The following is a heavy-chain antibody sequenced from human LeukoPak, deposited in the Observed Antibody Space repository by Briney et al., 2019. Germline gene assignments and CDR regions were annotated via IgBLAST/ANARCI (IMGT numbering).Heavy chain of an antibody. Sequence: GASLRLSCAASGFTFSNYAMGWVRQAPGEGLEWVSAITGDGSSTYNADSVKGRFTVSRDNSKNTLYLQMNSLRAEDTATYYCAKARIVVVTALDYWGQGTLVIVSS. CDR1: GFTFSNYA. D-gene: IGHD2-21*02. V-gene: IGHV3-23*01. J-gene: IGHJ4*02. CDR3: AKARIVVVTALDY. CDR2: ITGDGSST.